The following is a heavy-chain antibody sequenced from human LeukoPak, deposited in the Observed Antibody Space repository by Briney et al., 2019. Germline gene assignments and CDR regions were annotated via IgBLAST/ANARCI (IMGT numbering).Heavy chain of an antibody. CDR1: GFTFSNFW. J-gene: IGHJ4*02. D-gene: IGHD1-1*01. Sequence: GSLRLSCAVSGFTFSNFWMSWVRQAPGRGLEWVANIHPEGNEKYHAESVKGRFTISRDNTKNLLFLQMNGLRVEDTAVYYCARGDDFSGDHWGQGTLVTVSS. CDR3: ARGDDFSGDH. CDR2: IHPEGNEK. V-gene: IGHV3-7*04.